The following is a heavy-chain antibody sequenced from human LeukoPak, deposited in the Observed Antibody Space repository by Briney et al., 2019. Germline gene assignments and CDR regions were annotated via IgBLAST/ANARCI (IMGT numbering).Heavy chain of an antibody. V-gene: IGHV3-48*01. CDR1: GFTFSSYP. J-gene: IGHJ4*02. Sequence: GGSLRLPCAASGFTFSSYPMSWIRQAPGKGLEWLAYISSSSSNIYYADSVRGRFTISRDNAKNLLYLQMNSLRAEDTAVYYCARGGKGYCSTTNCLPYYLDYWGQGTLVTVSS. CDR2: ISSSSSNI. CDR3: ARGGKGYCSTTNCLPYYLDY. D-gene: IGHD2-2*01.